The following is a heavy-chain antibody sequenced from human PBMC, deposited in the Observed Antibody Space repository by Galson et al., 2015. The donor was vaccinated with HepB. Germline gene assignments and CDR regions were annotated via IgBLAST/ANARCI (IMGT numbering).Heavy chain of an antibody. CDR3: AKDAGYSGYDLDSTGGMDV. D-gene: IGHD5-12*01. V-gene: IGHV3-30*18. J-gene: IGHJ6*02. CDR1: GLTFSNNG. CDR2: ISYDGSNK. Sequence: SLRLSCAASGLTFSNNGMHWVRQAPGKGLEWVAVISYDGSNKNYADSVKGRFTISRDNSKKTLYLQMKGLRVGDTAVYFCAKDAGYSGYDLDSTGGMDVWGQGTTVTVSS.